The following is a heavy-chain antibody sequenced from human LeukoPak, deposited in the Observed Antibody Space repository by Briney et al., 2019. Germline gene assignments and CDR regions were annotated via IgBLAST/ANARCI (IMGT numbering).Heavy chain of an antibody. CDR2: IRKDGSER. V-gene: IGHV3-7*03. Sequence: GGSLRLSCAASGLTFSLHSMNWVRQAPGNALEWVAYIRKDGSERYYVDSVKGRFTISRDNARNSLYLQMNSLRADDTAVYYCARHTSDQPFDYWGQGTLVTVSS. CDR3: ARHTSDQPFDY. J-gene: IGHJ4*02. D-gene: IGHD6-19*01. CDR1: GLTFSLHS.